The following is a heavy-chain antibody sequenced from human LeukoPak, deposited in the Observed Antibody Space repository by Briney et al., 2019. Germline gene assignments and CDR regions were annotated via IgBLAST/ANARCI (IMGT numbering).Heavy chain of an antibody. CDR3: AKHGEAAVSGTADYFDY. J-gene: IGHJ4*02. D-gene: IGHD6-19*01. V-gene: IGHV1-18*01. CDR2: ISTYNDDT. CDR1: GYTFATYG. Sequence: ASVKVSCKTSGYTFATYGINWVRQAPGQGLEWMGWISTYNDDTNYAQKFLGRATMTTDKSTRTVHMELRSLRSDDTAVYYCAKHGEAAVSGTADYFDYWGQGTLVTVSS.